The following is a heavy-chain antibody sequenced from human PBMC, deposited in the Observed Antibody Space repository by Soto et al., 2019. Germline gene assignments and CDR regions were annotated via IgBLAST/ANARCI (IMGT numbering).Heavy chain of an antibody. D-gene: IGHD1-1*01. Sequence: GGSLRLSCAASGFTFSSYAMSWVRQAPGKGLEWVSAISGSGGSTYYADSVKGRFTISRDNSKNTLYLQMNSLRAEDTAVYYCAKAWPGLFRTGIDYYYYGMDVWGQGTTVTVSS. J-gene: IGHJ6*02. V-gene: IGHV3-23*01. CDR2: ISGSGGST. CDR1: GFTFSSYA. CDR3: AKAWPGLFRTGIDYYYYGMDV.